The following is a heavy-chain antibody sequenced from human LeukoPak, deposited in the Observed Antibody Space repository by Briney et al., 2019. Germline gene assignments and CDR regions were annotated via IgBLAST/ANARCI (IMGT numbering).Heavy chain of an antibody. V-gene: IGHV3-9*01. CDR3: AKVSAAMSSSSVYGMDV. CDR1: GFTFDDYA. CDR2: IGWNSGSI. Sequence: GGSLRLSCAASGFTFDDYAMHWVRQAPGKGLEWVSGIGWNSGSIGYADSVKGRFTISRDNAKNSLYLQMNSLRAEDTALYYCAKVSAAMSSSSVYGMDVWGQGTTVTVSS. J-gene: IGHJ6*02. D-gene: IGHD6-6*01.